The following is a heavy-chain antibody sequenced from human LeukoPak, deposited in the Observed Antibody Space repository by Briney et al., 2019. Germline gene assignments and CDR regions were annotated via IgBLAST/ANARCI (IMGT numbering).Heavy chain of an antibody. V-gene: IGHV3-21*01. Sequence: PAGSLRLSCAASGVTFSSYTMNWVRQPPAKGLEWVSCISKGSGYTYYADSVKGRFTISRDNAKNSVDLQMNSLRAEDTALYYCAREEDSSAIRSSDGMDVWGQGPTVTVSS. CDR1: GVTFSSYT. CDR3: AREEDSSAIRSSDGMDV. J-gene: IGHJ6*02. D-gene: IGHD6-6*01. CDR2: ISKGSGYT.